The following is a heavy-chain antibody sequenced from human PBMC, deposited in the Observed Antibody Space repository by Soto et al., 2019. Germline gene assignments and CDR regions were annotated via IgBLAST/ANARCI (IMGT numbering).Heavy chain of an antibody. D-gene: IGHD4-4*01. J-gene: IGHJ4*02. V-gene: IGHV4-59*01. CDR1: GDSIRCDF. Sequence: LGTLVLSWAVSGDSIRCDFWGWVREAPGKGLEWIGYIYNSGSTKYNPSLKSRVTTSVDTSKNQFSLKVNSVTAADTAVYYCARLPRDDYSQFGYYFDYWGQGTLVTVSS. CDR2: IYNSGST. CDR3: ARLPRDDYSQFGYYFDY.